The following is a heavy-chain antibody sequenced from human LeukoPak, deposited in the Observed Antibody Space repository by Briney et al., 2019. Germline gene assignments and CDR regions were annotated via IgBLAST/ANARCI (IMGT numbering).Heavy chain of an antibody. D-gene: IGHD1-26*01. V-gene: IGHV3-7*01. CDR2: IKQDGSEK. CDR1: GFTFSDYY. J-gene: IGHJ1*01. Sequence: PGGSLRLSCAASGFTFSDYYMSWIRQAPGKGLEWVANIKQDGSEKYYVDSVKGRFTISRDNAKNSLYLQMNSLRAEDTAVYYCARWDSGSYYGIGDWGQGTLVTVSS. CDR3: ARWDSGSYYGIGD.